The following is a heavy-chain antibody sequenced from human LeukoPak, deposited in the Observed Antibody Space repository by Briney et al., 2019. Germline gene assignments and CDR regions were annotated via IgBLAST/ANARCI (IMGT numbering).Heavy chain of an antibody. CDR1: GFTFSDHY. CDR2: TRNKAKSYTT. Sequence: GGSLRLSCAASGFTFSDHYMDWVRQAPGKGLDWVCRTRNKAKSYTTEYAASVKGRFTISRDGSKSSLYLQMKSLKTEDTAVYYCTRVTTLTDYYYDYWGQGTLVTVSS. J-gene: IGHJ4*02. V-gene: IGHV3-72*01. D-gene: IGHD4-17*01. CDR3: TRVTTLTDYYYDY.